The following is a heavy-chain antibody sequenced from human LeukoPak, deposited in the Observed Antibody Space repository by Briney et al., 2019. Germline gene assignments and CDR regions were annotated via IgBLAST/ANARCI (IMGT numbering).Heavy chain of an antibody. CDR2: VNSDGSSI. CDR1: GFTVSSYW. V-gene: IGHV3-74*01. Sequence: GGSLRLSCAASGFTVSSYWMHWVRQAPGKGLVWVSRVNSDGSSISYADSVKGRFTISRDNAKNTLYLQMNSLRAEDTAVYYCARGVQGSSWIVSWGQGTLVTVSS. CDR3: ARGVQGSSWIVS. D-gene: IGHD2-2*01. J-gene: IGHJ4*02.